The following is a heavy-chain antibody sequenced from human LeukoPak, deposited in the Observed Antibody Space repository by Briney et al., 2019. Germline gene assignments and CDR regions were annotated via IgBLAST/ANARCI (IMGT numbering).Heavy chain of an antibody. Sequence: ASVKVSCKASGYTFPSYDTNWVRQATGQGLEWMGWMNPNSGNTGYAQKFQGRVTITRNTSISTAYMELSSLRSEDTAVYYCVRGSVGASANWGQGTLVTVSS. D-gene: IGHD1-26*01. J-gene: IGHJ4*02. V-gene: IGHV1-8*03. CDR3: VRGSVGASAN. CDR2: MNPNSGNT. CDR1: GYTFPSYD.